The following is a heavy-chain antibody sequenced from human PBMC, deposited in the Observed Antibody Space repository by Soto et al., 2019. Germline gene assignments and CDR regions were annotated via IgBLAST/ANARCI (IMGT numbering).Heavy chain of an antibody. J-gene: IGHJ6*02. V-gene: IGHV1-69*12. CDR1: GDTFSSYA. CDR3: AGDLRGGSTYYCGMDV. Sequence: QVQLVQSGAEVKKPGSSVKVSCKASGDTFSSYAISWVRQAPGQGLEWMGGIIPNFGTANYAQKFQGRVTITADETTRTDNMELSSMRSEDTAVYYSAGDLRGGSTYYCGMDVWGQGTTVTVSS. CDR2: IIPNFGTA. D-gene: IGHD4-17*01.